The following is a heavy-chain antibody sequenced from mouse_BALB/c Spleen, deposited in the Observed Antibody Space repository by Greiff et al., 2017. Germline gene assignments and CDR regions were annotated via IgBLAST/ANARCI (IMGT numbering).Heavy chain of an antibody. CDR2: INPENGDT. CDR1: GFTFNDYY. V-gene: IGHV14-4*02. CDR3: SACVYGVDY. D-gene: IGHD1-1*01. Sequence: EVQLKESGAELVRPGASVKLSCTASGFTFNDYYMHWVKQRPEQGLEWIGCINPENGDTEYAPKFQGKATMTADKSSNTAYLQLSSLTSEDTAGYYSSACVYGVDYWGQGTTVTVSS. J-gene: IGHJ2*01.